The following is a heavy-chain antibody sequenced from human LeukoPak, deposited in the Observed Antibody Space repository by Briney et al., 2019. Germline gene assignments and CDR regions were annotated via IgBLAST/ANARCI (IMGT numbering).Heavy chain of an antibody. CDR3: ARDAGYSTGWYPGY. J-gene: IGHJ4*02. Sequence: GRSLRLSCAASGFTFSSHAMHWVRQAPGKGLEWVAVISYDDSSKSYADSVKGRFTISRDKSRNTLSLQMNSLTIEDTAVYYCARDAGYSTGWYPGYWGQGTLVTVSS. CDR2: ISYDDSSK. D-gene: IGHD6-19*01. V-gene: IGHV3-30-3*01. CDR1: GFTFSSHA.